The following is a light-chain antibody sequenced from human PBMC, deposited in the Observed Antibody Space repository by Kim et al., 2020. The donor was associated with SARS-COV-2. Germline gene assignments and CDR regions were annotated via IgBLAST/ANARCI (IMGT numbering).Light chain of an antibody. Sequence: GGPVTLPCGLSSGSVSAGHYPTCSQQTPGHLPRTLIYSTNTRSSGVPDRFSGAILGNKAALTITGAQADDDSHYYCMLYLGNGISVFGGGTKVTVL. CDR1: SGSVSAGHY. V-gene: IGLV8-61*01. CDR3: MLYLGNGISV. J-gene: IGLJ3*02. CDR2: STN.